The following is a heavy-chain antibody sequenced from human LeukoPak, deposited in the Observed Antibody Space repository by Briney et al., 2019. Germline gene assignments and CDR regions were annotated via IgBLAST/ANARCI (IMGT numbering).Heavy chain of an antibody. J-gene: IGHJ4*02. CDR1: GYTFTTYD. CDR2: ISAYNGNT. D-gene: IGHD4-11*01. Sequence: GASVKVSCKASGYTFTTYDINWVRQAPGQGLEWMGWISAYNGNTNYAQKLQGRVTMTTDTSTSTAYMELRSLRSDDTAVYYCARVGNSNYPHYWGQGTLVTVSS. CDR3: ARVGNSNYPHY. V-gene: IGHV1-18*01.